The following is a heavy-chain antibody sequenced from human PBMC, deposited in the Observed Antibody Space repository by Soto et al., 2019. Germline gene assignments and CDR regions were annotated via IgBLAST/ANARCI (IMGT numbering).Heavy chain of an antibody. V-gene: IGHV4-4*07. CDR2: IYTGGST. CDR3: ARGNCSSPNCYSFSGYYGMDV. CDR1: GGSISSYY. D-gene: IGHD2-2*01. Sequence: SETLSLTCTVSGGSISSYYWSWIRQPAGKGLEWIGRIYTGGSTNYNPSLKSRVTMSLDTSKNQFSLKLTSVTAADTALYYCARGNCSSPNCYSFSGYYGMDVWGQGTTVTVSS. J-gene: IGHJ6*02.